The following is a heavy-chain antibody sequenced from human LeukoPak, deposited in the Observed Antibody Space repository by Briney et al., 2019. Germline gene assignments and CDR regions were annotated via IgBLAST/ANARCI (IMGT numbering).Heavy chain of an antibody. CDR1: GGSIGSYY. V-gene: IGHV4-59*01. CDR2: IYDSGRT. Sequence: NTSETLSLTCTVSGGSIGSYYWSWIRQPPGKGLEWIGYIYDSGRTNYNPSLKSRVTVSVDTSRNQFSLKVSSVTAADTAVYYCARGVAAAPPGDDYWGQGTLVTVSS. CDR3: ARGVAAAPPGDDY. J-gene: IGHJ4*02. D-gene: IGHD6-13*01.